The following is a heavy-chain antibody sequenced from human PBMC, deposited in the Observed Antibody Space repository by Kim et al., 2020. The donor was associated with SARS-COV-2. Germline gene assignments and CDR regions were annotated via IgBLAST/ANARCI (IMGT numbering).Heavy chain of an antibody. Sequence: SLKGRITISVATSKNQFSLKRSSVTAADTAVYYCARRYYDILTGYYTFDYWGQGTLVTVSS. V-gene: IGHV4-4*09. D-gene: IGHD3-9*01. CDR3: ARRYYDILTGYYTFDY. J-gene: IGHJ4*02.